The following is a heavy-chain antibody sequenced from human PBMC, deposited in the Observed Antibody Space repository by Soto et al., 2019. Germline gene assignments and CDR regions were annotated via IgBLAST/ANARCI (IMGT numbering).Heavy chain of an antibody. J-gene: IGHJ4*02. V-gene: IGHV4-59*08. CDR1: GGSISSYY. CDR3: ARHSPYCCGDCYSLDY. D-gene: IGHD2-21*02. CDR2: IYHSAST. Sequence: QVQLQESGPGLVKPSETLSLTCTVSGGSISSYYWSWIRQPPGKGLEWIGYIYHSASTKYSPSLKSRVTTSEDTSKNNVSLNLSSVTAADTAVYYCARHSPYCCGDCYSLDYWGQGTLVTVSS.